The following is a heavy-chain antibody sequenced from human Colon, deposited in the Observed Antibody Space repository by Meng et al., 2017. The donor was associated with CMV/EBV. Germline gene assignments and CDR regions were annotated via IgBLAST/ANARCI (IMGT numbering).Heavy chain of an antibody. J-gene: IGHJ4*02. D-gene: IGHD2-8*01. V-gene: IGHV3-30-3*01. Sequence: GESLKISCAASGFTLTAAYIHWVRQAPGKGLDWVALISFDGTNIQYSDSVKGRFIISRDNSKNTLYLQMNSLRPEDTAVYFCARDGQYCTNGLCQFDYWGQGTLVTVSS. CDR3: ARDGQYCTNGLCQFDY. CDR1: GFTLTAAY. CDR2: ISFDGTNI.